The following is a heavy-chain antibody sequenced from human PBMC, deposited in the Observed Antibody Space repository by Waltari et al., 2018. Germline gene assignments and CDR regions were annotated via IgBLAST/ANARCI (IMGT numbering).Heavy chain of an antibody. CDR3: ARGARRTTQTTGWWYFDL. J-gene: IGHJ2*01. Sequence: EVQLVESGGGLVQPGGSLRLSREASGFTYRLYWMHWVRQAPGKGLEWVSRSNSDGSSISYADSVKGRFTISKDNARNTVYLQMNSLRADDTAIYYCARGARRTTQTTGWWYFDLWGRGTLVTVSS. D-gene: IGHD4-17*01. CDR2: SNSDGSSI. V-gene: IGHV3-74*01. CDR1: GFTYRLYW.